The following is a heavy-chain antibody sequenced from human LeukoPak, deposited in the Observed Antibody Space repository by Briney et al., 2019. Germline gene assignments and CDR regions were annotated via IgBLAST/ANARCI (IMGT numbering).Heavy chain of an antibody. Sequence: SGPTLVNTTPDHTLTYNFSGFSLSTSGVGVGWIRQPPGKDLEWHELIYWDDDKRYSPSLKSRLTITNDTSKNQVVLTMTNMDPVDTATYYCAHIRSGRCFSYAFDIWGQGTMVTVSS. V-gene: IGHV2-5*02. CDR3: AHIRSGRCFSYAFDI. CDR2: IYWDDDK. D-gene: IGHD6-25*01. CDR1: GFSLSTSGVG. J-gene: IGHJ3*02.